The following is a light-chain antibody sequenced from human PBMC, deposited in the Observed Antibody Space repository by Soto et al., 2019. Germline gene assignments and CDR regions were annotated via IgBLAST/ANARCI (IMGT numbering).Light chain of an antibody. J-gene: IGLJ2*01. CDR2: DVS. CDR3: SSYTGSSTYVV. CDR1: SSDVGGYNY. Sequence: QSALTQPASVSGSPVQSITISCTGTSSDVGGYNYVSWYQQHPGKAPKLMIYDVSNRPSGVSNRFSGSKSGNTASLTISGLQADDEADYYCSSYTGSSTYVVFGGGTKLTVL. V-gene: IGLV2-14*01.